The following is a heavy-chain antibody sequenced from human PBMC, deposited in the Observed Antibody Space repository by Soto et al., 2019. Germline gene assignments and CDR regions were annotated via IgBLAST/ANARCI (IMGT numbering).Heavy chain of an antibody. CDR3: ARGIDLGHYYGMDV. Sequence: QVQLVQSGAEVKKPGSSVKVSCKASGGTFSSYAISRVLQSPGRGLEWMGGIIPIFGTAHYAQKLQGRVTITADESRSTAYMELSSLRSADTAVYYCARGIDLGHYYGMDVWGQGTTVTVSS. CDR1: GGTFSSYA. CDR2: IIPIFGTA. V-gene: IGHV1-69*01. D-gene: IGHD1-26*01. J-gene: IGHJ6*02.